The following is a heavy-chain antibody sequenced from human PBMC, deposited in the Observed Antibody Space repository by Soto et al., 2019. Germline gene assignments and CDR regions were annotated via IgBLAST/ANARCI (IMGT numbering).Heavy chain of an antibody. CDR1: GFTFSRYG. CDR2: ISYDGSNK. V-gene: IGHV3-30*18. J-gene: IGHJ6*02. CDR3: AKDIAARTWGYYYYYGMDV. Sequence: SLRLSCAASGFTFSRYGMHWVRQAPGKWLEWVAVISYDGSNKYYADSVKGRFTISRDNSKNTLYLQMNSLRAEDTAVYYCAKDIAARTWGYYYYYGMDVWGQGTTVTVSS. D-gene: IGHD6-6*01.